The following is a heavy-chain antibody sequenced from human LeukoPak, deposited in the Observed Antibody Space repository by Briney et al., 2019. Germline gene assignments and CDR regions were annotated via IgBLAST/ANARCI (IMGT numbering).Heavy chain of an antibody. D-gene: IGHD6-19*01. V-gene: IGHV4-59*01. Sequence: SETLSLTCTVSGGSSSNYYWSWFRQPPGKGLEWFWYIYHSGSTNYNPSLKSRVTISVDTSRNQFSLKLSSVTAAETAVYYCARDKCGYSSGCSWGYFDYWGQGTLVTVSS. CDR3: ARDKCGYSSGCSWGYFDY. J-gene: IGHJ4*02. CDR2: IYHSGST. CDR1: GGSSSNYY.